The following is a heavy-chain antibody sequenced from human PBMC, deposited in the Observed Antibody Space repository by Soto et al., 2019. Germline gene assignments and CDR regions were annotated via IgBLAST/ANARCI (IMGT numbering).Heavy chain of an antibody. CDR1: GLIFNNAW. D-gene: IGHD3-10*01. CDR2: IKSKSDGGTT. V-gene: IGHV3-15*07. J-gene: IGHJ6*02. CDR3: TVIRFGDLYYYYYALDV. Sequence: GGSLRLSCAASGLIFNNAWMNWVRQAPGKGQEWVGLIKSKSDGGTTDFAAPVKGRFSISRDDSRNTLYLQMNSLKTEDTAVYFFTVIRFGDLYYYYYALDVWGQGTTVTVSS.